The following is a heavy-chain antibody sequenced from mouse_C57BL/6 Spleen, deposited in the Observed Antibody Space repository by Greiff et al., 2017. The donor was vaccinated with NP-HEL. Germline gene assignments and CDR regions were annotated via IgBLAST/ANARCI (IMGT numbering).Heavy chain of an antibody. V-gene: IGHV1-82*01. Sequence: VMLVESGPELVKPGASVKISCKASGYAFSSSWMNWVKQRPGKGLEWIGRIYPGDGDTNYNGKFRGKATLTADKSSSTAYMQLSSLTSEDSAVYFCARREQDWFAYWGQGTLVTVSA. CDR3: ARREQDWFAY. CDR1: GYAFSSSW. CDR2: IYPGDGDT. J-gene: IGHJ3*01.